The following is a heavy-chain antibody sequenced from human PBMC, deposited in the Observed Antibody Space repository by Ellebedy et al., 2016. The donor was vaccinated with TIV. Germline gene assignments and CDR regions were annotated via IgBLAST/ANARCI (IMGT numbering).Heavy chain of an antibody. D-gene: IGHD6-13*01. CDR3: ARTQKAAGSFDN. J-gene: IGHJ4*02. Sequence: TLSLTCSVSGGSINSRGYSWDWIRQPPGKALEWLARFDWDDHKYYSTSLKTRLTISQDTSKNQVVLTMANVDPVDTATYYCARTQKAAGSFDNWGQGTLVTVSS. CDR2: FDWDDHK. CDR1: GGSINSRGYS. V-gene: IGHV2-70*11.